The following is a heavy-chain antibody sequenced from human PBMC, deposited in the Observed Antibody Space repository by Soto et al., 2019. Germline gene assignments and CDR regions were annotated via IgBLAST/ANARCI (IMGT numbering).Heavy chain of an antibody. CDR3: AKVSGSSDAFDI. Sequence: SLRLSCAASGFTFSSYGMHWVRQAPGKGLEWVAVISYDGSNKYYADSVKVRFTISRDNSKNTLYLQMNSLRAEDTAVYYCAKVSGSSDAFDIWGQGTMVTVSS. CDR2: ISYDGSNK. V-gene: IGHV3-30*18. D-gene: IGHD3-10*01. CDR1: GFTFSSYG. J-gene: IGHJ3*02.